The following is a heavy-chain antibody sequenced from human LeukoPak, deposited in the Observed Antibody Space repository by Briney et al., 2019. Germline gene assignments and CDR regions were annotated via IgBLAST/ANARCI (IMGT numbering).Heavy chain of an antibody. D-gene: IGHD6-13*01. CDR3: ARGGPADPLDY. CDR1: GGSFSGYY. Sequence: PSETLSLTCAVYGGSFSGYYWSWIRQPPGKGLEWIGEINHSGSTNYNPSLKSRVTISVDTSKNQFSLKLSSVTAADTAVYYCARGGPADPLDYWGQGTLVTVSS. V-gene: IGHV4-34*01. J-gene: IGHJ4*02. CDR2: INHSGST.